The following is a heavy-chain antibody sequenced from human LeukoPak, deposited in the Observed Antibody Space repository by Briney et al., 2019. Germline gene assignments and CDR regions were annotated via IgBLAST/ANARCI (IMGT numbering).Heavy chain of an antibody. CDR3: AKEIKGSTYYYYGMDV. D-gene: IGHD2-15*01. J-gene: IGHJ6*02. Sequence: GGSLRLSCAASGFTFSGYAMSWVRQAPGKGLEWVSAISGSGGSTYYADSVKGRFTISRDNSKNTLYLQMNSLRAEDTAVYYCAKEIKGSTYYYYGMDVWGQGTTVTVSS. CDR1: GFTFSGYA. V-gene: IGHV3-23*01. CDR2: ISGSGGST.